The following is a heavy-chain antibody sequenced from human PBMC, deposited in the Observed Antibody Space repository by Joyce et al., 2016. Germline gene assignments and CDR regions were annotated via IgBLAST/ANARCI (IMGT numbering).Heavy chain of an antibody. CDR1: GFTFSDHY. CDR2: VKTKGYSYTT. J-gene: IGHJ4*02. CDR3: ASESTGYAD. D-gene: IGHD3-22*01. Sequence: EVQLVESGGGLVQPGGSLRLSCAASGFTFSDHYMDWVRQAPGKGLDWVAHVKTKGYSYTTYYAESVKGRFTISRDDSKSSLFLQMNSLKTEDSAVYYCASESTGYADWGQGTLVTVSS. V-gene: IGHV3-72*01.